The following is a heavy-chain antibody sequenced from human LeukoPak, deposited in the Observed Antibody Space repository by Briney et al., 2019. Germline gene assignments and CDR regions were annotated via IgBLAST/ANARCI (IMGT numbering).Heavy chain of an antibody. V-gene: IGHV1-2*02. D-gene: IGHD6-19*01. CDR1: GYTFTGYY. J-gene: IGHJ4*02. Sequence: ASVKVSCKASGYTFTGYYMHWVRQAPGQRLEWMGWINPNSGGTNYAQKFQGRVTMTRDTSISTAYMELSRLRSDDTAVYYCARAGAGTEGFDYWGQGTLVSVSS. CDR2: INPNSGGT. CDR3: ARAGAGTEGFDY.